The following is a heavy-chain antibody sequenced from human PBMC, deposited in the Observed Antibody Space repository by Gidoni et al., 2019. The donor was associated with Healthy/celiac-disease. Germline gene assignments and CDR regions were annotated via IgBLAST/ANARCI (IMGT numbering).Heavy chain of an antibody. V-gene: IGHV4-38-2*02. CDR3: ASGAYRGGMDV. CDR1: VYSISSGYY. CDR2: IYHSGST. J-gene: IGHJ6*02. Sequence: QLQLQESGPGLVKPSETLSLTCTVSVYSISSGYYWGWIRQPPGKGLEWIGSIYHSGSTYYNPSLKSRVTISVDTSKNQFSLKLSSVTAADTAVYYCASGAYRGGMDVWGQGTTVTVSS. D-gene: IGHD4-4*01.